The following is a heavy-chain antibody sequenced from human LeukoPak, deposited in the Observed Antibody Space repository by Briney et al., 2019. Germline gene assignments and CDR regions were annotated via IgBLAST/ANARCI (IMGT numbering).Heavy chain of an antibody. Sequence: ASVKVSCKASGYTFTSYGISWVRQAPGQGLEWMGWMNPDSGNTGYAQKFQGRVTMTRNTSINTAYMELTSLTSEDTAVYYCARGKRVGELLYGWGQGTLVTVSS. J-gene: IGHJ4*02. CDR1: GYTFTSYG. D-gene: IGHD3-10*01. V-gene: IGHV1-8*02. CDR3: ARGKRVGELLYG. CDR2: MNPDSGNT.